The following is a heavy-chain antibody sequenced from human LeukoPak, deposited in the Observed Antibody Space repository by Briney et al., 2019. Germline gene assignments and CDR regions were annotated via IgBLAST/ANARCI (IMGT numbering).Heavy chain of an antibody. CDR1: GDSVTTYY. V-gene: IGHV4-59*02. CDR2: VYYSGSA. D-gene: IGHD4-11*01. J-gene: IGHJ6*02. CDR3: ARDGSNWSNDYYHGVDV. Sequence: SETLSLTCTVSGDSVTTYYWSWIRQPPGKGLEWLGYVYYSGSATYNPSLKSRVTISVDTSKNQFSLRLSPVTAADTAVYYCARDGSNWSNDYYHGVDVWGQGTTVTVSS.